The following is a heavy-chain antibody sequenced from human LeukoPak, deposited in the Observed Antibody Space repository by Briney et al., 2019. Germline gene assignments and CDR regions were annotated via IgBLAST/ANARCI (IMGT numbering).Heavy chain of an antibody. J-gene: IGHJ4*02. CDR3: AKDFGRNLGGPGY. CDR2: ISGDGGST. V-gene: IGHV3-23*01. Sequence: GSLRLSCAASGFTFSTYTMAWVRQAPGGGLGWVSGISGDGGSTYYADSVKGRFAISRDNSKSALYLQMNSLRAEDTAVYYCAKDFGRNLGGPGYWGRGTLVTISS. CDR1: GFTFSTYT. D-gene: IGHD3-10*01.